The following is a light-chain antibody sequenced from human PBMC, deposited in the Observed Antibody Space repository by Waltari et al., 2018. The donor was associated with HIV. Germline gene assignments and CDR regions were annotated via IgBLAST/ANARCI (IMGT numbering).Light chain of an antibody. J-gene: IGLJ1*01. CDR1: SSNIGAGYD. CDR3: QSYDSSMSLYV. Sequence: QSVLTQPPSVSGAPGQRVTISCTGSSSNIGAGYDVHWYQQLPGTAPKLLIYGNSNRPSGVPDRFSGSKSGTSASLAITGLQADDEADYYCQSYDSSMSLYVFGTGTKVTVL. CDR2: GNS. V-gene: IGLV1-40*01.